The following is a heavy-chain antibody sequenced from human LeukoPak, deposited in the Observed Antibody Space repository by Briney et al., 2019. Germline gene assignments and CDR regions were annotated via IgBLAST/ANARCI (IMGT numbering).Heavy chain of an antibody. V-gene: IGHV3-66*04. CDR3: ARRAGAYSHPYDY. CDR1: GFTVSSNY. CDR2: IYGGGLT. J-gene: IGHJ4*02. Sequence: GGPLRLSCAASGFTVSSNYMSWVRQAPGKGLEWVSVIYGGGLTYYADSVKGRFTISRDTSKNTLYLQMNNLRAEDTAVYYCARRAGAYSHPYDYWGQGTLVTVSS. D-gene: IGHD4/OR15-4a*01.